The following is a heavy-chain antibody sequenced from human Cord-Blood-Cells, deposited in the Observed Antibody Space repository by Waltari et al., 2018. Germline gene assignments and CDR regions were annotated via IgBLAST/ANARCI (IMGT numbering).Heavy chain of an antibody. J-gene: IGHJ3*02. CDR1: GFTFSSYA. D-gene: IGHD7-27*01. CDR2: ISYDGSNK. CDR3: ARDNWGSGRAFDI. V-gene: IGHV3-30-3*01. Sequence: QVQLVESGGGVVQPGRSLRLSCAASGFTFSSYAMHWVRQAPGKGLVWVAVISYDGSNKYYADSVKGRFTISRDNSKNTLYLQMNSLRAEDTAVYYCARDNWGSGRAFDIWGQGTMVTVSS.